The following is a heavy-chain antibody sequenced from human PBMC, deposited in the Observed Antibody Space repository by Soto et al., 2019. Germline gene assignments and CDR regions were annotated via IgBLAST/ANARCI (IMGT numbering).Heavy chain of an antibody. J-gene: IGHJ4*02. V-gene: IGHV4-34*01. D-gene: IGHD3-22*01. Sequence: SETLSLTCAVYGGSFSGYYWSWIRQPPGKGLEWIGEINHSGSTNYNPSLKSRVTMSVDTSKNQLSLKVSSVTAADTAVYYCARHLYSGESSGYYGYWGQGALVTVSS. CDR2: INHSGST. CDR3: ARHLYSGESSGYYGY. CDR1: GGSFSGYY.